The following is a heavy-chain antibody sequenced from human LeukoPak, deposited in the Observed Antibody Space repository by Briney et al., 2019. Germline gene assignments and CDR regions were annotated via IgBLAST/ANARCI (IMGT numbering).Heavy chain of an antibody. CDR1: GYTFTSYD. CDR3: ARGKQQLVEFAGSATGKYNWFDP. Sequence: EASVKVSCKASGYTFTSYDINWVRQATRQGPEWMGWMNPNSGNTGYAQKFQGRVTMTRNTSISTAYMELSSLRSEDTAVYYCARGKQQLVEFAGSATGKYNWFDPWGQGTLVTVSS. CDR2: MNPNSGNT. V-gene: IGHV1-8*01. D-gene: IGHD6-13*01. J-gene: IGHJ5*02.